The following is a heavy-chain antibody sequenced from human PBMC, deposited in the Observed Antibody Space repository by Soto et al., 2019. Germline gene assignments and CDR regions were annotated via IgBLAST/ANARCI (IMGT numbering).Heavy chain of an antibody. CDR3: ARPGCGGDCYWFDP. Sequence: ASVKVSCKASGYTFTSYAMHWVRQAPGQRLEWMGWINAGNGNTKYSQKFQGRVTITRDTSASTAYMELSSPRSEDTAVYYCARPGCGGDCYWFDPWGQGTLVTVSS. D-gene: IGHD2-21*02. V-gene: IGHV1-3*01. J-gene: IGHJ5*02. CDR1: GYTFTSYA. CDR2: INAGNGNT.